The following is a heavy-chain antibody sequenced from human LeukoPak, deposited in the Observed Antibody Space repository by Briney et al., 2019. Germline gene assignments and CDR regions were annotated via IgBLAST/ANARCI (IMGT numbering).Heavy chain of an antibody. J-gene: IGHJ5*02. V-gene: IGHV3-7*01. CDR1: GFTFSSYW. Sequence: GGSLRLSCAASGFTFSSYWMSWVRQAPGKGLEWAANIKQDGSEKYYVDSVKGRFTISRDNAKNSLYLQMNSLRAEDTAVYYCAREARVGYSSGWYRGRYNWFDPWGQGTLVTVSS. CDR3: AREARVGYSSGWYRGRYNWFDP. CDR2: IKQDGSEK. D-gene: IGHD6-19*01.